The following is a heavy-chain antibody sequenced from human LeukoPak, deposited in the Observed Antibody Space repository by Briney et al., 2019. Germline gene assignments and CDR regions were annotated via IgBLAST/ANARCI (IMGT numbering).Heavy chain of an antibody. D-gene: IGHD3-22*01. CDR3: ATRTYHYDSSGSAFDI. Sequence: SVKVSCKASGGTFSIYAMSWVRQAPGQGLEWMGRIIPILGQTNYAQKFQGRVTIAADESTSTAYMELSSLRSEDTAVYYCATRTYHYDSSGSAFDIWGQGTMVTVSS. CDR1: GGTFSIYA. CDR2: IIPILGQT. J-gene: IGHJ3*02. V-gene: IGHV1-69*11.